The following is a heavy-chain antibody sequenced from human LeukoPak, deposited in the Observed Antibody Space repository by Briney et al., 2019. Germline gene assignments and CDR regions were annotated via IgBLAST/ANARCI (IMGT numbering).Heavy chain of an antibody. D-gene: IGHD5-12*01. CDR1: GFTFSNYA. J-gene: IGHJ5*02. CDR2: INSGGAT. CDR3: ATSGYTGYDHAS. V-gene: IGHV3-23*01. Sequence: GGSLRLSCVASGFTFSNYAIAWVRQAPGKGLEWVSVINSGGATSYADSGKGQFTISRDNSKNPLYLQMTSLTREDTALLYCATSGYTGYDHASWGQGTLVTVSS.